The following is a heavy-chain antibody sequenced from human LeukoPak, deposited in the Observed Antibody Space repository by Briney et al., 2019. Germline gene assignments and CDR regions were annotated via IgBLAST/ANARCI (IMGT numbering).Heavy chain of an antibody. CDR2: ISYDGSNK. V-gene: IGHV3-30*03. J-gene: IGHJ4*02. D-gene: IGHD3-22*01. CDR1: GFTFSSHG. CDR3: ATIYYYYDSSGPPRY. Sequence: GGSLRLSCAASGFTFSSHGMHWVRQAPGKGLEWVAVISYDGSNKYYADSVKGRFTISRDNSKNTLYLQMNSLRAEDTAVYYCATIYYYYDSSGPPRYWGQGTLVTVSS.